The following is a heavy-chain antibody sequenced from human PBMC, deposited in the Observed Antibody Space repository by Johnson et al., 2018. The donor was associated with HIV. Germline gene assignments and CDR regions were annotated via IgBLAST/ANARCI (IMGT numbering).Heavy chain of an antibody. CDR1: GFTFSSYG. Sequence: VQLVESGGGVVQPGGSLRLSCAASGFTFSSYGMHWVRQAPGKGLEWVSAIGTAGDTYYPGSVKGRFTISRENAKNTLYLQMNSLRAEDTAVYYCARATTPHDAFDIWGQGTMVTVSS. CDR3: ARATTPHDAFDI. J-gene: IGHJ3*02. CDR2: IGTAGDT. V-gene: IGHV3-13*01. D-gene: IGHD1-1*01.